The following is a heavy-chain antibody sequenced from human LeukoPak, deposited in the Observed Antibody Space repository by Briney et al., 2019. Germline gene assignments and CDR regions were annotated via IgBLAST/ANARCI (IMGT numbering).Heavy chain of an antibody. Sequence: SETLSLTCTVSGGSISSYYWSWIRQPPGKGLEWIGYIYHSGSTYYNPSLKSRVTISVDRSKNQFSLKLSSVTAADTALYYCAKDLDPAMTGGHDAFDIWGQGTMVTVSS. CDR2: IYHSGST. J-gene: IGHJ3*02. CDR3: AKDLDPAMTGGHDAFDI. CDR1: GGSISSYY. D-gene: IGHD1-26*01. V-gene: IGHV4-59*12.